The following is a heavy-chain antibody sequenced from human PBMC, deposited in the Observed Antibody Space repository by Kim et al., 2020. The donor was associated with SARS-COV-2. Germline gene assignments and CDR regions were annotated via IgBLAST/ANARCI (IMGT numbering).Heavy chain of an antibody. D-gene: IGHD6-19*01. CDR2: IYHSGTT. J-gene: IGHJ6*02. CDR1: GGSISSNNW. CDR3: ARPVAGSVWDV. Sequence: SETLSLTCGVSGGSISSNNWWSWVRQPPGKGLEWIGDIYHSGTTNNNPSLKSRVTISVDKSKNQFFLNLRSITAADTAVYYCARPVAGSVWDVWGQGPTV. V-gene: IGHV4-4*02.